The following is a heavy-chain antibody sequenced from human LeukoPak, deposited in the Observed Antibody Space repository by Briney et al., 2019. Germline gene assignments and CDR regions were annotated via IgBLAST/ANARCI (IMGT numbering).Heavy chain of an antibody. CDR2: INSDGSST. CDR1: RFTFSSYW. D-gene: IGHD6-13*01. V-gene: IGHV3-74*01. CDR3: ARELLSSWYYFDY. Sequence: GGSLRLSCAASRFTFSSYWMHWVRQAPGKGLVWVSRINSDGSSTSYADSVKGRFTISRDNAKNTLYLQMNSLRAEDTAVYYCARELLSSWYYFDYWGQGTLVTVSS. J-gene: IGHJ4*02.